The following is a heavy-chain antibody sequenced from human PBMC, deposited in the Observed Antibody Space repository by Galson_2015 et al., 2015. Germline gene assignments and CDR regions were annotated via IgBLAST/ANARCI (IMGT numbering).Heavy chain of an antibody. CDR1: GGSISSGGYY. CDR3: ARVASSQNFDY. J-gene: IGHJ4*02. D-gene: IGHD6-13*01. Sequence: LSLTCTVSGGSISSGGYYWSWIRQHPGKGLEWIGYIYYSGSTYYNPSLKSRVTISVDTSKNQFSLKLSSVTAADTAVYYCARVASSQNFDYWGQGTLVTVSS. V-gene: IGHV4-31*03. CDR2: IYYSGST.